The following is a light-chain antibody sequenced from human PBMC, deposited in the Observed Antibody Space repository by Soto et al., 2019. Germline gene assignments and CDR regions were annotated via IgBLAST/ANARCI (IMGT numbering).Light chain of an antibody. CDR3: QQHSKWPPT. J-gene: IGKJ4*01. V-gene: IGKV3-11*01. Sequence: EIVLTQSPATLSLSPGERATLSCRASQSVRSYLAWYQQKHGQAPRLLIYDASNRATGIPARFSGGGSGTDFTLTISSLEPEDFAVYYCQQHSKWPPTFGEGTKVEIK. CDR1: QSVRSY. CDR2: DAS.